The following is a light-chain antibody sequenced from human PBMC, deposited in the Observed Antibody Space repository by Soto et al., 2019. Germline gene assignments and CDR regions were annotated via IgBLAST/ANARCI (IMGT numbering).Light chain of an antibody. CDR3: CSYAGSSTFE. CDR1: SSDVGSYNL. CDR2: EVS. Sequence: QSALTQPASVSGSPGQSITISCTGTSSDVGSYNLVSWYQQHPGKAPKLMIYEVSKRPSGVSNRFSGSKSGNTASLTISGLQAKDEADYYCCSYAGSSTFEFGGGTKVTVL. V-gene: IGLV2-23*02. J-gene: IGLJ3*02.